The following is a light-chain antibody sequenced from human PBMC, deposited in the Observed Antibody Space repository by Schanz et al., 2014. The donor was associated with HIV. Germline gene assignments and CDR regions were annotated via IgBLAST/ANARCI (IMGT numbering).Light chain of an antibody. Sequence: EIVLTQSPGTLSLSPGERATLSCRASQSVSSSYLAWYQQKPGQAPRLLIYGASSRATGIPDRFSGSGSGTDFTLTISSLQPEDVAVYYCQQYYTKPWTFGQGTKVEIK. J-gene: IGKJ1*01. V-gene: IGKV3-20*01. CDR2: GAS. CDR3: QQYYTKPWT. CDR1: QSVSSSY.